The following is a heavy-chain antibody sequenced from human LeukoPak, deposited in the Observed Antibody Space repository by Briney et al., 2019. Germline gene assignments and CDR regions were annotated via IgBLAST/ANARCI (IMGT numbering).Heavy chain of an antibody. CDR2: IIPIFGTA. CDR3: ARDFRKDGYNLLDY. Sequence: LVKVSCKASGGTFSSYAISWVRQAPGQGLEWMGRIIPIFGTANYAQKFQGRVTITTDESTSTAYMELSSLRSEDAAVYYCARDFRKDGYNLLDYWGQGTLVTVSS. D-gene: IGHD5-24*01. CDR1: GGTFSSYA. J-gene: IGHJ4*02. V-gene: IGHV1-69*05.